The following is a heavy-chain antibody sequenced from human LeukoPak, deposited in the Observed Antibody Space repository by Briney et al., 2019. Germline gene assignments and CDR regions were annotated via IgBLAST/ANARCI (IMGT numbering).Heavy chain of an antibody. D-gene: IGHD6-6*01. CDR2: IIPIFGTA. V-gene: IGHV1-69*13. Sequence: SVKVSCKASGGTFSSYAISWVRQAPGQGLEWMGGIIPIFGTANYAQKFQGRVTITADESTSTAYMELSSLRSEDTAVYYCARSPSDYSSSDYWDQGTLVTVSS. CDR3: ARSPSDYSSSDY. J-gene: IGHJ4*02. CDR1: GGTFSSYA.